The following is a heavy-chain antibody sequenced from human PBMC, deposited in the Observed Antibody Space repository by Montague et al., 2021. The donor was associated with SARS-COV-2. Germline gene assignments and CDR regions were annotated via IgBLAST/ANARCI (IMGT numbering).Heavy chain of an antibody. V-gene: IGHV2-5*08. Sequence: TLSLTCIVSGGSISSGGYYWSWIRQPPGKALEWLALIYWDDDKPYSPSLKSRLTITKDTSKNQVVLTMTNMDPVDTATYYCAHSYGDYLFDYWGQGTLVTVSS. CDR2: IYWDDDK. J-gene: IGHJ4*02. CDR3: AHSYGDYLFDY. D-gene: IGHD4-17*01. CDR1: GGSISSGGYY.